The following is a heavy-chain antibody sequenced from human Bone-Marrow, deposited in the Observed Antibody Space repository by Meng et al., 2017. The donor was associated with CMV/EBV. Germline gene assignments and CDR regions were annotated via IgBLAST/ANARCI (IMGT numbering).Heavy chain of an antibody. CDR3: ARDNNWGPDY. J-gene: IGHJ4*02. V-gene: IGHV1-46*01. CDR2: VDPSGDTT. Sequence: ASVKVSCKASGGTFSSYAISWVRQAPGQGLEWMGIVDPSGDTTTYAQKFQGRVTMTRDTSINTGYMELTRLTSDDTAVYYCARDNNWGPDYWGQGTLGTVSS. D-gene: IGHD7-27*01. CDR1: GGTFSSYA.